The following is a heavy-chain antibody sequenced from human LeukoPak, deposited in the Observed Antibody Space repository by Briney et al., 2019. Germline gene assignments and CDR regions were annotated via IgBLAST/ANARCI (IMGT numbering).Heavy chain of an antibody. CDR3: ARLGYLDAFDI. Sequence: SETLSLTCTVSGGSISSNNHYWGWIRQPPGKGLEWIGSIYHSGSTYYNPSLKSRVTISVDTSKNQFSLKLSSVTAADTAVYYCARLGYLDAFDIWGQGTMVTVSS. J-gene: IGHJ3*02. D-gene: IGHD2-2*01. CDR1: GGSISSNNHY. CDR2: IYHSGST. V-gene: IGHV4-39*01.